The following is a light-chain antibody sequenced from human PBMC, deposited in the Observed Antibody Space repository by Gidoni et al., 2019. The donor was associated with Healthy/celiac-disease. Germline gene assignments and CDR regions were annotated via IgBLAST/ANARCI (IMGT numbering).Light chain of an antibody. CDR2: DVS. V-gene: IGLV2-14*01. CDR1: SSDVGGHNY. J-gene: IGLJ1*01. CDR3: SSYTSSSTQV. Sequence: QSALTQPASVSGSPRQSITISCTGTSSDVGGHNYVSWYQQHPGKAPKLMIYDVSNRPSGVSNRFSGSKSGNTASLTISGLQAEDEADYYCSSYTSSSTQVFGTGTKVTVL.